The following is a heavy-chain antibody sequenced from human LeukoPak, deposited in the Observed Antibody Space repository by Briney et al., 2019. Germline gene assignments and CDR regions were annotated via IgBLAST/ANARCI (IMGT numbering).Heavy chain of an antibody. J-gene: IGHJ2*01. V-gene: IGHV3-23*01. CDR1: GFTFSSYA. CDR3: AKGMFGYLGGPYWDFDL. D-gene: IGHD3-22*01. CDR2: ISGSGGST. Sequence: PGGSLRLSCAASGFTFSSYAMSWVRQAPGKGLEWVSGISGSGGSTHYADSVKGRFTISRDNSKNTLYLQMNSLRAEDTAVYHCAKGMFGYLGGPYWDFDLWGRGTLVTVSS.